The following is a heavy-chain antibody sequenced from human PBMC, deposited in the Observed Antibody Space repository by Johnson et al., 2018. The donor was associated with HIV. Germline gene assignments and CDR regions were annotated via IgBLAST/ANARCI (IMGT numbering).Heavy chain of an antibody. D-gene: IGHD6-6*01. CDR1: GFTFSSYA. Sequence: QVQLVESGGGVVQPGRSLRLSCAASGFTFSSYAMHWVRQAPGKGLEWVAVISYDGSNKYYADSVKGRFTISRDNSKTTLFLHINSLRAEDTAVYYCARDRRSSFDIWGQGTIVAVSS. CDR2: ISYDGSNK. J-gene: IGHJ3*02. V-gene: IGHV3-30*04. CDR3: ARDRRSSFDI.